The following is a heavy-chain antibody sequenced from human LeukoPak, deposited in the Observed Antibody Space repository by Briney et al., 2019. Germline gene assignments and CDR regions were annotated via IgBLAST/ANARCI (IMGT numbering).Heavy chain of an antibody. CDR1: GFTFNTYN. V-gene: IGHV3-21*01. Sequence: GGSLRLSCAGSGFTFNTYNMSWVRQAPGKGLEWVSSISSSSSYIYYADSVKGRFTISRDNAKNSLYLQMNSLRAEDTAVYYCAREERDGYNYYWYFDLWGRGTLVTVSS. CDR2: ISSSSSYI. CDR3: AREERDGYNYYWYFDL. J-gene: IGHJ2*01. D-gene: IGHD5-24*01.